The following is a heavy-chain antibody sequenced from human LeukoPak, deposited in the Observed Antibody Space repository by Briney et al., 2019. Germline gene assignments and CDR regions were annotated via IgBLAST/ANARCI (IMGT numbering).Heavy chain of an antibody. Sequence: ASVKVSCNASGYTFTCYYMHWVRHPHAQGMGRMGIINPSSGSTSYAQKFPGRVTMTRDTSTSTVYMELSSLRSEDTAVYYCARDPGKGYYYDSSGYYYFDYWGQGTLVTLSS. CDR2: INPSSGST. J-gene: IGHJ4*02. CDR1: GYTFTCYY. V-gene: IGHV1-46*01. CDR3: ARDPGKGYYYDSSGYYYFDY. D-gene: IGHD3-22*01.